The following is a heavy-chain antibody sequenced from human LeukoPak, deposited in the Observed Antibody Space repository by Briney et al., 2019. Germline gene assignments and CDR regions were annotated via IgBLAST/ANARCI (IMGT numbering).Heavy chain of an antibody. J-gene: IGHJ5*02. CDR2: IYYSGST. V-gene: IGHV4-59*11. Sequence: SETLSLTCTVSGGSISSHYWSWIRQPPGKGLEWIGYIYYSGSTNYNPSLKSRVTISVDTSKNQFSLKLSPVTAADTAVYYCAREPSSGWRFGWFDPWGQGTLVTASS. CDR3: AREPSSGWRFGWFDP. CDR1: GGSISSHY. D-gene: IGHD6-19*01.